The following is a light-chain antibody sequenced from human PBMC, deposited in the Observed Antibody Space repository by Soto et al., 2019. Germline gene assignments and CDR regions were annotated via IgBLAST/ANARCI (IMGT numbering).Light chain of an antibody. CDR1: QSISSW. V-gene: IGKV1-5*01. Sequence: DIQMTQSPSTLSASVGDRVTITCRASQSISSWLAWYQQKPGKAPKLLIYDASSLESGVPSRFSGSGSGTEFTLTISSLQPDDFETYYCQQYNSYPWTVGQGTKVDSK. J-gene: IGKJ1*01. CDR3: QQYNSYPWT. CDR2: DAS.